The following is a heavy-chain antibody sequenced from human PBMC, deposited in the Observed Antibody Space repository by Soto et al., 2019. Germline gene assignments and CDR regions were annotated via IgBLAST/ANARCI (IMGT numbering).Heavy chain of an antibody. J-gene: IGHJ4*02. D-gene: IGHD6-19*01. CDR1: VTVTSNY. CDR2: NYSAGST. Sequence: EVPLVESGGGLVQPGGSLRLSCAASVTVTSNYMTWVRQAPGKGLEWVSVNYSAGSTYYADSWKGRFTISRDNSSNTLYLQMNGLRAEDTAVYFCARDTVAVAGKDYWGQGTLVTVSS. V-gene: IGHV3-66*01. CDR3: ARDTVAVAGKDY.